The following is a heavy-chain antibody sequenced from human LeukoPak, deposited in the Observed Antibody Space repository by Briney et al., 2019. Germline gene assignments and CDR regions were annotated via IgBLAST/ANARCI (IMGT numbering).Heavy chain of an antibody. CDR2: IIGSGGST. CDR3: ARDVRNNYESSGYPDPFHI. CDR1: GFTFSSYA. Sequence: GGSLSLSCAASGFTFSSYAMSWVRQPPGKGLEWVSAIIGSGGSTYYANSVRGRFTISRDKSKNTLSLEMNSLRAEDTAVYHCARDVRNNYESSGYPDPFHIWGQGTLVTVSS. J-gene: IGHJ3*02. D-gene: IGHD3-22*01. V-gene: IGHV3-23*01.